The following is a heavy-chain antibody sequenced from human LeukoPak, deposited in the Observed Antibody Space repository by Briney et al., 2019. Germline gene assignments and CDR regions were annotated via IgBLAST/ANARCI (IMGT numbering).Heavy chain of an antibody. V-gene: IGHV3-9*03. D-gene: IGHD6-19*01. Sequence: GGSLRLSCAASGFTFEDYAMHWVRQAPGKGLEWVSGISWNSGSIGYADSVKGRFTISRDNAKNSLYLQMNSLRAEDMALYYCAKDILPRAYNSGWFGNWGPGTLVTVSS. CDR2: ISWNSGSI. J-gene: IGHJ4*02. CDR1: GFTFEDYA. CDR3: AKDILPRAYNSGWFGN.